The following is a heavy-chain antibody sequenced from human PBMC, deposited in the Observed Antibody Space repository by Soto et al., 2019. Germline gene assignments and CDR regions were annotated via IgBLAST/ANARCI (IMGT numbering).Heavy chain of an antibody. V-gene: IGHV3-33*08. Sequence: GGSLRLSCAASGFTFTDYGMHWVRQAPGKGLEWVAGIWYDGSNKYYGDSAKGRFTISRDNSMNTLYLEMNSLRAEDTAVYYCARVSGAGYYDRTCYFDYWGQGTLVTVSS. CDR2: IWYDGSNK. D-gene: IGHD3-22*01. J-gene: IGHJ4*02. CDR1: GFTFTDYG. CDR3: ARVSGAGYYDRTCYFDY.